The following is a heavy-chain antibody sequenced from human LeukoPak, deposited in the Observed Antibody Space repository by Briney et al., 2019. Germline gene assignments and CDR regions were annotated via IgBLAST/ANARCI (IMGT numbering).Heavy chain of an antibody. CDR3: ARADGSGSLLAFDI. V-gene: IGHV4-39*07. Sequence: SETLSLSCTVSGSSISSSSYYWGWVRQPPGKGLEWIGEIYHSGSTNYNPSLKSRVTISVDTSKNQFSLKLSSVTAADTAVYYCARADGSGSLLAFDIWGQGTMVTVSS. CDR1: GSSISSSSYY. CDR2: IYHSGST. D-gene: IGHD3-10*01. J-gene: IGHJ3*02.